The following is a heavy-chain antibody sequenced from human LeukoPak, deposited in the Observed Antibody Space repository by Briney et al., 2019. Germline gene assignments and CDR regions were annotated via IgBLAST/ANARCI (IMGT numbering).Heavy chain of an antibody. V-gene: IGHV3-64*04. CDR3: ARDHQGFDP. CDR2: INSNGGRT. Sequence: GGSLRLSCSASGFTFTNYAIHWVRQAPGKGLEYVSGINSNGGRTHYADSVKGRFTISRDNSKNTLYLQINSLRAEDTAVYYCARDHQGFDPWGQGTLVTVSS. J-gene: IGHJ5*02. CDR1: GFTFTNYA.